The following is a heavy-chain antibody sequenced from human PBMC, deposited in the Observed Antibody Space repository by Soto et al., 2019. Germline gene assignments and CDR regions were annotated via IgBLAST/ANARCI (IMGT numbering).Heavy chain of an antibody. CDR1: GYTFTSYD. V-gene: IGHV1-8*01. J-gene: IGHJ6*02. D-gene: IGHD3-9*01. CDR3: ARAARVIITSQNKGMAV. CDR2: MNPNSGNT. Sequence: PSVKVSCKAAGYTFTSYDINWVRQATGQGREWMGWMNPNSGNTGYAQKFQGRVTMTRNTSISTAYMCLSSLRSEDTAVYYCARAARVIITSQNKGMAVWGQGTTVT.